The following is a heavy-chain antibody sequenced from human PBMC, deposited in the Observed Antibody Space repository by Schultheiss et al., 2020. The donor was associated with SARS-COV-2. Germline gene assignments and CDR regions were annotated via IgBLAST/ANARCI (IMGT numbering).Heavy chain of an antibody. CDR2: IYSSGVT. D-gene: IGHD3-10*01. CDR1: GGSFSGYY. V-gene: IGHV4-59*01. Sequence: SETLSLTCAVYGGSFSGYYWSWIRQPPGKGLEWIGYIYSSGVTKYNPSLKSRVTISVDTSKNQFSLKLSSVTAADTAVYYCARDLGESGGYWGQGTLVTVSS. CDR3: ARDLGESGGY. J-gene: IGHJ4*02.